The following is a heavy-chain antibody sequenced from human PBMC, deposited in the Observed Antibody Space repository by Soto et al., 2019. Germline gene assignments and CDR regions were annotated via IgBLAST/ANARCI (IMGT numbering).Heavy chain of an antibody. Sequence: GGSLRLSCAASGFTFSSYAMHWVRQAPGKELEWVAVISYDGSNKYYADTVKGRFTISRDNSKNTLYLQMNSLRAEDTAVYYCARVRAYRTNLLPNGHFDYWGQGTPVTVSS. CDR1: GFTFSSYA. CDR3: ARVRAYRTNLLPNGHFDY. V-gene: IGHV3-30-3*01. J-gene: IGHJ4*02. CDR2: ISYDGSNK. D-gene: IGHD1-1*01.